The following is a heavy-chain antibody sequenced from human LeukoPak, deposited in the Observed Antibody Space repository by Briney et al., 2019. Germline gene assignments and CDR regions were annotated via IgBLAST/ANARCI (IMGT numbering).Heavy chain of an antibody. J-gene: IGHJ5*02. CDR2: INPNSGGT. CDR3: ASGGSGPNWFDP. V-gene: IGHV1-2*02. CDR1: GYTFTGYY. Sequence: ASVKVTCKASGYTFTGYYMHWVRQAPGQGLEWMGWINPNSGGTNYAQKFQGRVTMTRDTSTSTVYMELSSLRSEDTAVYYCASGGSGPNWFDPWGQGTLVTVSS. D-gene: IGHD3-10*01.